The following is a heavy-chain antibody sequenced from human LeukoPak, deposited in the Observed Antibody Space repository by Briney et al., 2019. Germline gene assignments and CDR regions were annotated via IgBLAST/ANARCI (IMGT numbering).Heavy chain of an antibody. CDR2: IYSGGST. V-gene: IGHV3-53*01. J-gene: IGHJ3*02. CDR1: GFTVSSNY. CDR3: ARESYDSSGWEALVI. Sequence: PGGSLRLSCAASGFTVSSNYMSWVRQAPGKGLEWVXXIYSGGSTYYEDSVKGRFTISRDSSKNMLYLQMKRLRAEDTAVYYCARESYDSSGWEALVIWGQGTMVTVSS. D-gene: IGHD3-22*01.